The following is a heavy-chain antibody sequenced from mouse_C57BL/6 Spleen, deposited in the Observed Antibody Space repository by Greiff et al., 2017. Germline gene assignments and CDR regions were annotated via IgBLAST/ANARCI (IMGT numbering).Heavy chain of an antibody. CDR2: INPNNGGT. CDR3: ARPHSSGYDWFAY. V-gene: IGHV1-22*01. J-gene: IGHJ3*01. Sequence: EVQLQQSGPELVKPGASVKMSCKASGYTFTDYNMHWVKQSHGKSLEWIGYINPNNGGTSYNQKFKGKATLTVNKSSSTAYMELRSLTSEDSAVYYCARPHSSGYDWFAYWGQGTLVTVSA. CDR1: GYTFTDYN. D-gene: IGHD3-2*02.